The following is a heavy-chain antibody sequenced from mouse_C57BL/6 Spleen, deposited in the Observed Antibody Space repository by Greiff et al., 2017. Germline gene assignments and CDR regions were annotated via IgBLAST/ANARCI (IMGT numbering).Heavy chain of an antibody. Sequence: VQLKQSGPELVKPGASVKIPCKASGYTFTDYNMDWVKQSHGKSLEWIGDINPKNGGTIYNQKFKGKATLTVDKSSRTAYMELRSLTSEDTAVYYCARGYDYDEVYFDYGGLGTTLTVSS. CDR3: ARGYDYDEVYFDY. CDR1: GYTFTDYN. CDR2: INPKNGGT. V-gene: IGHV1-18*01. J-gene: IGHJ2*01. D-gene: IGHD2-4*01.